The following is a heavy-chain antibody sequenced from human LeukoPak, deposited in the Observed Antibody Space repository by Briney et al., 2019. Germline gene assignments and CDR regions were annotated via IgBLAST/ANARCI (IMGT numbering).Heavy chain of an antibody. V-gene: IGHV3-21*01. D-gene: IGHD6-19*01. CDR3: ARVRYSSGCYDY. CDR1: GFTFSGYS. Sequence: GGSLRLSCAASGFTFSGYSMKWVRQAPGKGLEWVSSISSSSSYIYYADSVKGRFTISRDNAKNSLYLQMNSLRAEDTAVYYCARVRYSSGCYDYWGQGTLVTVSS. J-gene: IGHJ4*02. CDR2: ISSSSSYI.